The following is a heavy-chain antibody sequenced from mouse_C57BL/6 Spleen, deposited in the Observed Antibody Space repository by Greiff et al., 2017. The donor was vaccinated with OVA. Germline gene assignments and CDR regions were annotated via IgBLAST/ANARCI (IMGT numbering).Heavy chain of an antibody. V-gene: IGHV14-4*01. J-gene: IGHJ2*01. CDR1: GFNIKDDY. CDR2: IDPENGDT. Sequence: VQLQQSGAELVRPGASVKLSCTASGFNIKDDYMHWVKQRPEQGLEWIGWIDPENGDTEYASKFQGKATITADTSSNTAYLQLSSLTSEDTAVYYCTTRGNYSFDYWGQGTTLTVSS. D-gene: IGHD2-1*01. CDR3: TTRGNYSFDY.